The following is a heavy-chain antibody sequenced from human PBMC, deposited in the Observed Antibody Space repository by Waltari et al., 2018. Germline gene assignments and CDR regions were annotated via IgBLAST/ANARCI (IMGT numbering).Heavy chain of an antibody. V-gene: IGHV4-59*11. CDR1: GGYISSHY. D-gene: IGHD1-1*01. J-gene: IGHJ6*02. CDR3: ARGVPQTSYYYYDMDV. Sequence: QVQLQESGPGLVKPSETLSLTCTVSGGYISSHYWSWIRQPPGKGLEWIGYIYYSGSTNYNPSLKSRVTISVDTSKNQFSLKLSSVTAADTAVYYCARGVPQTSYYYYDMDVWGQGTTVTVSS. CDR2: IYYSGST.